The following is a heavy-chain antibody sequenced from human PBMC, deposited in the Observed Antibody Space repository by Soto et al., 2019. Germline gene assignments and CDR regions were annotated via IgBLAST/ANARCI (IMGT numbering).Heavy chain of an antibody. Sequence: GGSLRLSCVDSGFTFSNYEMNWVRQAPGKSLEWVSYISTSGSTIYYADSVKGRFAISRDNARNSLYLQMNSLSVEDTAVYYCARDWSRLPNYWGQGTLVTVSS. J-gene: IGHJ4*02. CDR1: GFTFSNYE. V-gene: IGHV3-48*03. CDR2: ISTSGSTI. D-gene: IGHD3-3*01. CDR3: ARDWSRLPNY.